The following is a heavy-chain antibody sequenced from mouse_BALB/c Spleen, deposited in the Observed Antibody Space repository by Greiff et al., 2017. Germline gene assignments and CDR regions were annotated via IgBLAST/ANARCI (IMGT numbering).Heavy chain of an antibody. CDR1: GFNIKDTY. CDR2: IDPANGNT. V-gene: IGHV14-3*02. Sequence: LVESGAELVKPGASVKLSCTASGFNIKDTYMHWVKQRPEQGLEWIGRIDPANGNTKYDPKFQGKATITADTSSNTAYLQLSSLTSEDTAVYYCARWILRREYYFDYWGQGTTLTVSS. J-gene: IGHJ2*01. D-gene: IGHD2-3*01. CDR3: ARWILRREYYFDY.